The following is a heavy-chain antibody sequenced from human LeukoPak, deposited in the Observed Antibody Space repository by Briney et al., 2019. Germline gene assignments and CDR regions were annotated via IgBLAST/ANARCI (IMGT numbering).Heavy chain of an antibody. D-gene: IGHD1-1*01. J-gene: IGHJ3*02. CDR3: AKDWNDVGSDAFHI. V-gene: IGHV3-23*01. CDR1: GFTSSSYA. CDR2: ISGSGGST. Sequence: AGGSLRLSCAASGFTSSSYAMSWVRQAPGKGLEWVSAISGSGGSTYDADSVKGRFTISRDNSKNTLYLQMNSLRAEDTAIYFCAKDWNDVGSDAFHIWGPGTMVTVSS.